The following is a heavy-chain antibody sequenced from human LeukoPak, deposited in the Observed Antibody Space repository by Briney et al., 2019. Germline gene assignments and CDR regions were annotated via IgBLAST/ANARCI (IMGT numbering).Heavy chain of an antibody. Sequence: SQTLSLTCAISGDSVSSNSAAWNWIRQSPSRGLEWLGRTYYRSKWYNDYAVSVKSRIIINSDTSKNRISLQLKSVTPEDTAVYYCARGWGYCSGGNCYVFDYWGQGTLVTVSS. J-gene: IGHJ4*02. CDR1: GDSVSSNSAA. D-gene: IGHD2-15*01. CDR2: TYYRSKWYN. V-gene: IGHV6-1*01. CDR3: ARGWGYCSGGNCYVFDY.